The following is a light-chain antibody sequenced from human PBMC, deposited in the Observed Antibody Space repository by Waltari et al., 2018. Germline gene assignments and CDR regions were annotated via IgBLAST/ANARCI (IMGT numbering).Light chain of an antibody. CDR3: LLFYNHLRV. CDR2: DTS. CDR1: TGAVTSGHY. Sequence: QAVVTQEPSLTVSPGGTVILTCGSSTGAVTSGHYPYWFQQKPCQAPRTLIYDTSDKHSWTPARFSGFLLGGKAALTLSGAQPEDEADYYCLLFYNHLRVFGGGTKLTVL. V-gene: IGLV7-46*01. J-gene: IGLJ2*01.